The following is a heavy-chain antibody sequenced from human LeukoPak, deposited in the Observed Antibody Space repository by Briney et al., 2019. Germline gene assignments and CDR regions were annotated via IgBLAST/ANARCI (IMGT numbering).Heavy chain of an antibody. CDR1: GGSFSGYY. J-gene: IGHJ3*02. CDR2: INHSGST. CDR3: AKDIFEWLVRSRDAFDI. V-gene: IGHV4-34*01. Sequence: PSETLSLTCAVYGGSFSGYYWSWIRQPPGKGLEWIGEINHSGSTNYNPSLKSRVTISVDTSKNQFSLKLSSVTAADTAVYYCAKDIFEWLVRSRDAFDIWGQGTMVTISS. D-gene: IGHD6-19*01.